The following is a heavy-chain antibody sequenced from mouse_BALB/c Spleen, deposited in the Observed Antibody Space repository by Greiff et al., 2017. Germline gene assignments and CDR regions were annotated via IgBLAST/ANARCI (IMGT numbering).Heavy chain of an antibody. CDR1: GFNIKDTY. CDR3: ARDSYGYPYYAMDY. V-gene: IGHV14-3*02. D-gene: IGHD2-2*01. J-gene: IGHJ4*01. Sequence: EVKLQESGAELVTPGASVKLSCTASGFNIKDTYMHWVKQRPEQGLEWLGRIDPANGNTKYDPKFQGKATITADTSSNTAYLQLSSLTSEDTAVYYCARDSYGYPYYAMDYWGQGTSVTVSS. CDR2: IDPANGNT.